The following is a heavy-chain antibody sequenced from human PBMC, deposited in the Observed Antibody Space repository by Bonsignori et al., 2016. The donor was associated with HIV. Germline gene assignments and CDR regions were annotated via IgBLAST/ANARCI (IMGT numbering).Heavy chain of an antibody. CDR3: ARDSFGTMVRGVFDY. D-gene: IGHD3-10*01. CDR2: ISSSSSYI. Sequence: WIRQPPGKGLEWVSSISSSSSYIYYADSVKGRFTISRDNAKNSLYLQMNSLRAEDTAVYYCARDSFGTMVRGVFDYWGQGTLVTVSS. V-gene: IGHV3-21*01. J-gene: IGHJ4*02.